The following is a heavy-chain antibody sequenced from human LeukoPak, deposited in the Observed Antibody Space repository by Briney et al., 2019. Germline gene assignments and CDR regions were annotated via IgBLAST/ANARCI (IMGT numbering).Heavy chain of an antibody. CDR3: ARALIGYCSSTSCYSIFDY. V-gene: IGHV1-24*01. CDR1: GYTLTELS. D-gene: IGHD2-2*01. Sequence: ASVKVSCKVSGYTLTELSMHWVRQAPGKGLEWMGGFDPEDGETIYAQKFQGRVTMTEDTSTDTAYMELSSLRSEDTAVYYCARALIGYCSSTSCYSIFDYWGQGTLVTVSS. CDR2: FDPEDGET. J-gene: IGHJ4*02.